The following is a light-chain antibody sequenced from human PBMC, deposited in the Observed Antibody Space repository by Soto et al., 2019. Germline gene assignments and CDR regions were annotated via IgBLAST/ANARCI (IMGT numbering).Light chain of an antibody. Sequence: EIVMTPSPATLSVSPGERATLSCRASQSVSSTLAWYQQKPGQAPRLLIYGASTRATGIPARFIGSGSGTEFTLTISSLQSEDFAVYYCQQYSNWPLTFGPGTKVDIK. J-gene: IGKJ3*01. V-gene: IGKV3-15*01. CDR1: QSVSST. CDR2: GAS. CDR3: QQYSNWPLT.